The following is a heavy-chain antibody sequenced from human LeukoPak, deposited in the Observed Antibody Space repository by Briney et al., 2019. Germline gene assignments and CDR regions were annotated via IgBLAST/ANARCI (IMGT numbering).Heavy chain of an antibody. CDR2: INPNSGGT. D-gene: IGHD5-12*01. J-gene: IGHJ4*02. CDR1: GYTFTGYY. V-gene: IGHV1-2*02. Sequence: APVKVSCKASGYTFTGYYMHWVRQAPGQGLEWMGWINPNSGGTNYAQKFQGRVTMTRDTSISTAYMELSRLRSDDTAVYYCARDLVDIVATTYIAFDYWGQGTLVTVSS. CDR3: ARDLVDIVATTYIAFDY.